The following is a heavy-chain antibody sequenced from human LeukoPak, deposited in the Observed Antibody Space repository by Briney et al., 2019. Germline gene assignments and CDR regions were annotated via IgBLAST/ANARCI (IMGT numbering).Heavy chain of an antibody. V-gene: IGHV3-23*01. CDR1: GFTFNTYA. D-gene: IGHD6-19*01. CDR2: IKSDGKT. CDR3: AKCRVETYSSGWCNWLDP. J-gene: IGHJ5*02. Sequence: GGSLRLSCAASGFTFNTYAMSWVRQAPGVGLEWVSAIKSDGKTHYAGSVKGRFTISRDNSKNTLSLQMNSLRAEDTALYYCAKCRVETYSSGWCNWLDPWGQGTQVTVSS.